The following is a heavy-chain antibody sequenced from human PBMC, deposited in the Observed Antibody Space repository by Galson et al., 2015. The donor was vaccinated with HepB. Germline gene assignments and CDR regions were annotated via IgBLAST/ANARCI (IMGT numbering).Heavy chain of an antibody. D-gene: IGHD5-12*01. V-gene: IGHV5-51*01. CDR2: IHPDDSDT. Sequence: QSGAEVKKPGESLKISCKGSGFTFTDYWIAWVRQMPDKGLEWMGIIHPDDSDTKYSPSFQGQVTISVDKSISTAYLQWSSLEASDTAIYFCARPQTWTYRDAFDIWGQGTVVTVSS. CDR1: GFTFTDYW. J-gene: IGHJ3*02. CDR3: ARPQTWTYRDAFDI.